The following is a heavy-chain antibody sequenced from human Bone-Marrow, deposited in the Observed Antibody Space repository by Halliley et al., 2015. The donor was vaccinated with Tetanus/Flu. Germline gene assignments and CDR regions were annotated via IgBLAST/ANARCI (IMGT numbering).Heavy chain of an antibody. CDR2: ISHDGINK. J-gene: IGHJ4*02. CDR3: AKDDGLAMAVRRGFNY. V-gene: IGHV3-30*18. D-gene: IGHD3-10*01. CDR1: GFTFSSYA. Sequence: SLRLSCAASGFTFSSYAMHWVRQAPGKGLEWVAVISHDGINKYYPDSVKGRFTISRDNSKNTLYLQMDSLRAEDTSVYYCAKDDGLAMAVRRGFNYWGQGTLVTVSS.